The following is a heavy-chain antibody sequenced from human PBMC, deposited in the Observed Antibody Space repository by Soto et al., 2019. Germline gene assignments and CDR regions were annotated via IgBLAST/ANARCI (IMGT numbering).Heavy chain of an antibody. D-gene: IGHD2-15*01. J-gene: IGHJ4*02. CDR1: GFTFSSYG. CDR3: AKDHLGSGGSHGLDY. V-gene: IGHV3-33*06. Sequence: QVQLVESGGGVVQPGRSLRLSCAASGFTFSSYGMHWVRQAPGKGLEWVAVIWYDGSNKYYADSVKGRFTISRDNSKNTLYLQMNSLRAEDTAVYYCAKDHLGSGGSHGLDYWGQGTLVTVSS. CDR2: IWYDGSNK.